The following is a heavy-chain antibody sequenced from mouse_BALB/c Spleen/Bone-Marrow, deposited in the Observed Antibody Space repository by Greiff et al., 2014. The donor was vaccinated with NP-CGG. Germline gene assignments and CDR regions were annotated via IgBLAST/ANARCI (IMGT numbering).Heavy chain of an antibody. J-gene: IGHJ3*01. D-gene: IGHD2-14*01. CDR1: GYTFTSYW. V-gene: IGHV1-5*01. Sequence: VQLKESGTVLARPGASVKMSCKASGYTFTSYWMHWVKQRPGHRLEWIGAIYPGNSDTSYNQKFKGKAKLTAVTSTSTAYMELSSLTNEDSAVYYCTRYYYRFSAWFAYWGQGTLVTVSA. CDR3: TRYYYRFSAWFAY. CDR2: IYPGNSDT.